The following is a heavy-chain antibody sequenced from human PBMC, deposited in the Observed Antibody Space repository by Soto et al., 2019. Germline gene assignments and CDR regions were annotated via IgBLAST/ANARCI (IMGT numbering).Heavy chain of an antibody. J-gene: IGHJ5*02. CDR3: ARPTRYYYDSSDQSAWFDP. CDR1: GGTFSSYA. D-gene: IGHD3-22*01. Sequence: QVQLVQSGAEVKKPGSSVKVSCKASGGTFSSYAISWVRQAPGQGLEWMGGIIPIFGTANYAQKFQGRVTITADESTSTAHMELSSLRSEDTAVYYCARPTRYYYDSSDQSAWFDPWGQGTLVTVSS. V-gene: IGHV1-69*12. CDR2: IIPIFGTA.